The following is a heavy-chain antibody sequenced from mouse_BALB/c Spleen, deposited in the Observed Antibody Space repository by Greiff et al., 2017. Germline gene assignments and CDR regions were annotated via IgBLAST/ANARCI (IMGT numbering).Heavy chain of an antibody. Sequence: EVQLVESGGGLVQPGGSRKLSCAASGFTFSSFGMHWVRQAPEKGLEWVAYISSGSSTIYYADTVKGRFTISRDNPKNTLFLQMTSLRSEDTAMYYCARRATGYFDVWGAGTTVTVSS. D-gene: IGHD1-1*01. J-gene: IGHJ1*01. CDR2: ISSGSSTI. CDR3: ARRATGYFDV. V-gene: IGHV5-17*02. CDR1: GFTFSSFG.